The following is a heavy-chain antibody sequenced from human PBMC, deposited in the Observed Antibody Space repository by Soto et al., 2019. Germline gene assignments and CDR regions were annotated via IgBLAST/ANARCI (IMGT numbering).Heavy chain of an antibody. CDR1: GGSISSYY. D-gene: IGHD5-12*01. V-gene: IGHV4-59*01. CDR3: ARGRTGRWLQLEGPFEY. Sequence: QVQLQESGPGLVKPSETLSLTCTVSGGSISSYYWSWIRQPPGKGLEWIGYIYYSGSTNYNPSPNSRVTSSVDTTKNQFSLKLSAVTAADPAVYYCARGRTGRWLQLEGPFEYWGQGTLVTVSS. CDR2: IYYSGST. J-gene: IGHJ4*02.